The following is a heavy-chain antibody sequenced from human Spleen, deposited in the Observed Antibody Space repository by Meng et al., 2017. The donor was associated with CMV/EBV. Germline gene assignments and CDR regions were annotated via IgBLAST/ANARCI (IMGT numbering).Heavy chain of an antibody. V-gene: IGHV3-23*03. Sequence: GESLKISCTASGFTFSYYEINWVRQAPGKGLEWVSLVYSDSTYHADSVKGRFTISRDNSKNTLYLQMNSLRAEDTAVYYCARGDFGVFQDIWGQGTMVTVSS. D-gene: IGHD3-3*01. J-gene: IGHJ3*02. CDR3: ARGDFGVFQDI. CDR2: VYSDST. CDR1: GFTFSYYE.